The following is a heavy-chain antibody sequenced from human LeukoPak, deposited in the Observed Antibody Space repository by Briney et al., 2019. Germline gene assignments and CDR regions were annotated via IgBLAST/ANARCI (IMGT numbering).Heavy chain of an antibody. J-gene: IGHJ4*02. V-gene: IGHV3-21*01. CDR3: ARDCGGDCYPGSDY. CDR1: GFTFSSYS. CDR2: ISSSSSYI. D-gene: IGHD2-21*02. Sequence: GGSLRLSCAASGFTFSSYSMNWVRQAPGKGLEWVSSISSSSSYIYYADSVKGRFTISRDNAKNSLYLQMNSLRAEDTAVYYCARDCGGDCYPGSDYWGQGTLVTVSS.